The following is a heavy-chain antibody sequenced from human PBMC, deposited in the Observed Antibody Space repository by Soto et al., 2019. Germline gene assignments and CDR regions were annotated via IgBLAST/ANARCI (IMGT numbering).Heavy chain of an antibody. J-gene: IGHJ3*02. Sequence: QVQLVQSEAEVKKPGTSVKVSCEVSGGTFSNYAITWVRQAPGQGLEWLGGAIPVYGSTNYAQKFQGRVTITAGESATTTFMELSSLRSDDTAVYYCARRGVANSRDAFDIWGQGTLVTVS. CDR2: AIPVYGST. D-gene: IGHD1-26*01. CDR1: GGTFSNYA. CDR3: ARRGVANSRDAFDI. V-gene: IGHV1-69*01.